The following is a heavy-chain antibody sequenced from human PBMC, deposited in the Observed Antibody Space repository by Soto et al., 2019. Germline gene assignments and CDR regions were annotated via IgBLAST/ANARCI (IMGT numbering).Heavy chain of an antibody. CDR1: GGSISSGGYS. CDR2: IYHSGST. Sequence: QLQLQESGSGLVKPSQTLSLTCAVSGGSISSGGYSWSWLRQPPGKGLEWIGYIYHSGSTYYNPSLKRRVTIAVDRSKNQFSLKLSSVTAADTAVYYCARRRGFPYYYGMDVWGQGTTVTVSS. J-gene: IGHJ6*02. V-gene: IGHV4-30-2*01. D-gene: IGHD5-12*01. CDR3: ARRRGFPYYYGMDV.